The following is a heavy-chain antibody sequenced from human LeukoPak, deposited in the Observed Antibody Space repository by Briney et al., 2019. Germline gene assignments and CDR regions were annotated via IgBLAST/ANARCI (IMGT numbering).Heavy chain of an antibody. Sequence: GGSLRLSCSASGFTFNSYPVHWVRQAPGKGLEYVSGVSRNGGSTYYADSVKGRFTISRDNSKNTLYLQMSSLRAEDTAVYYCVKESGFMVAPNSAFDIWGQGTMVTVSS. J-gene: IGHJ3*02. D-gene: IGHD4/OR15-4a*01. CDR3: VKESGFMVAPNSAFDI. CDR2: VSRNGGST. V-gene: IGHV3-64D*06. CDR1: GFTFNSYP.